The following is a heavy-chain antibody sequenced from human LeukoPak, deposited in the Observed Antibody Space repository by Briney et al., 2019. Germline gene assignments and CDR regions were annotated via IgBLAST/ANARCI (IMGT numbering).Heavy chain of an antibody. V-gene: IGHV4-34*01. D-gene: IGHD1-1*01. CDR2: INHSGST. Sequence: SETLSLTCAVYGGSFSGYYWSWIRQPPGKGLEWIGEINHSGSTNYNPSLKSRVTISVDTSKNQFSLKLSCGTAADTAVYYCARGRQMFDYWGQGTRVTVSS. CDR1: GGSFSGYY. J-gene: IGHJ4*02. CDR3: ARGRQMFDY.